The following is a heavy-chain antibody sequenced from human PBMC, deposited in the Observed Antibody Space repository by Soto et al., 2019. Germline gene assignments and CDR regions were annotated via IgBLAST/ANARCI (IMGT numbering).Heavy chain of an antibody. CDR3: AEPLRDY. Sequence: RESLRRAWAASGFTFSSYAMHWVRQAPGKGLEWVAVISYDGSNKYYADSVKGRFTISRDNSKNTLYLQMNSLRAEDTAVYYCAEPLRDYWGQGTLVTVSS. V-gene: IGHV3-30-3*01. D-gene: IGHD2-15*01. CDR1: GFTFSSYA. CDR2: ISYDGSNK. J-gene: IGHJ4*02.